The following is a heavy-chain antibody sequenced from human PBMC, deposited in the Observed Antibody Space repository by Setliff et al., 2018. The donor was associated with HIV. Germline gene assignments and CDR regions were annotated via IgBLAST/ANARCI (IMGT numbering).Heavy chain of an antibody. D-gene: IGHD6-13*01. CDR3: ARESPSSSWSLHFDY. V-gene: IGHV4-34*01. CDR2: INHRGST. CDR1: GGSFSDYY. Sequence: SETLSLTCAVYGGSFSDYYWTWIRQSPGKGLEWIGEINHRGSTNYNPSLKSRVTVSVDTSKNQFSLKLGSVTAADTAVYYCARESPSSSWSLHFDYWGQGTLVTVSS. J-gene: IGHJ4*02.